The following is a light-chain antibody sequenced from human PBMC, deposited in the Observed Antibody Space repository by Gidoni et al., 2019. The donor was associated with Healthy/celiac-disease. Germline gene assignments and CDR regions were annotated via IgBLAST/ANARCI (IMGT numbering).Light chain of an antibody. CDR3: QQLNIFSVT. J-gene: IGKJ4*01. Sequence: DIQLTQSPSFLSASVGDRVTITCRASQGISSYLAWYQQKPGKAPKLLIYAASTLQSGVPSRFSGSGSGTEFTLTISSLQPEDFATYYCQQLNIFSVTFXGXTKVEIK. V-gene: IGKV1-9*01. CDR1: QGISSY. CDR2: AAS.